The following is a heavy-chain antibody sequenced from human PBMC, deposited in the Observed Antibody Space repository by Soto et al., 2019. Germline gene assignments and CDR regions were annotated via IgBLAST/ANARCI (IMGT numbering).Heavy chain of an antibody. CDR1: GGSISSGGYS. Sequence: QLQLLESGSGLVKPSQTLSLTCAVSGGSISSGGYSWGWIRQPPGKGLEWIGYIYHSVSTYYNPSRKGRVTISVDRSKHQFSLRLSSVTAADTAVYYCARVPDYWDQGTLVTVSS. J-gene: IGHJ4*02. V-gene: IGHV4-30-2*01. CDR3: ARVPDY. CDR2: IYHSVST.